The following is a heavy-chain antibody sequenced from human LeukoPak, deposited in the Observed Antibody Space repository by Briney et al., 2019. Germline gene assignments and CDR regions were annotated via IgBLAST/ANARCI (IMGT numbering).Heavy chain of an antibody. V-gene: IGHV3-30*07. D-gene: IGHD6-13*01. CDR1: GFTFSSYA. J-gene: IGHJ4*02. CDR3: AKAHPAAGTGLDY. Sequence: PGGSLRLSCAASGFTFSSYAMHWVRQAPGKGLEWVAVISYDGSNKYYADSVKGRFTISRDNSKNTLYLQMNSLRAEDTAVYYCAKAHPAAGTGLDYWGQGTLVTVSS. CDR2: ISYDGSNK.